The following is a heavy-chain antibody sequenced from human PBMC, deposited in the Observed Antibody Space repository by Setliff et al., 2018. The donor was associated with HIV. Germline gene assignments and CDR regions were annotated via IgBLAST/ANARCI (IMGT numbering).Heavy chain of an antibody. J-gene: IGHJ5*02. CDR3: AREGGYYGSGSSWFDP. D-gene: IGHD3-10*01. CDR1: GYTFTGYY. CDR2: INPNSGGT. V-gene: IGHV1-2*02. Sequence: ASVKVSCKASGYTFTGYYMHWVRQAPGQGLEWMGWINPNSGGTNYAQIFQGRVTMTRDTPITTAYMEVSRLRSDDTAVYYCAREGGYYGSGSSWFDPWGQGTLVTVSS.